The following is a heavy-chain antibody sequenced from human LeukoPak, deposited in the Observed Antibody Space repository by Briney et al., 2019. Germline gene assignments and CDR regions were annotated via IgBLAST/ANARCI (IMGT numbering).Heavy chain of an antibody. J-gene: IGHJ5*02. CDR2: IYYSGST. Sequence: SETLSLTCTVSGGSISSYYWSWIRQPPGKGLEWTGYIYYSGSTNYNPCLKSRVTISVDTSKNQFSLKLSPVTDADTAVYYCSRLASTASSIWFDPWGQGTLVNISS. D-gene: IGHD2-21*02. V-gene: IGHV4-59*01. CDR3: SRLASTASSIWFDP. CDR1: GGSISSYY.